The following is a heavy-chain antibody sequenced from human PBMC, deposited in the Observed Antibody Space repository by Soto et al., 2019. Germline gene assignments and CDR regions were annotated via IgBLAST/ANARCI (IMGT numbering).Heavy chain of an antibody. D-gene: IGHD1-26*01. Sequence: SVKVSCKASGGTFSSYAISWVRQAPGQGLEWMGGIIPIFGTANYAQKFQGRVTITADESTSTAYMELSSLRSEDTAVYYCARGGIVGATLGQAFEIWGQGTMVTVSS. J-gene: IGHJ3*02. CDR1: GGTFSSYA. CDR2: IIPIFGTA. V-gene: IGHV1-69*13. CDR3: ARGGIVGATLGQAFEI.